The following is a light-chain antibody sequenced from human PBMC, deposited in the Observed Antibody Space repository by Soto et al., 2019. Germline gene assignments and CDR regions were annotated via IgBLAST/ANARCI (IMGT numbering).Light chain of an antibody. CDR1: QGISNY. CDR2: AAS. Sequence: DVQMTQAPSSLSASVGARVTITCRASQGISNYLAWYQQKPGKVPKLLIYAASILQSGVPSRFSGSGSGTDFTLTISSLQPEDVATYYCQKYNSAARTFGGGTKVEIK. CDR3: QKYNSAART. J-gene: IGKJ4*01. V-gene: IGKV1-27*01.